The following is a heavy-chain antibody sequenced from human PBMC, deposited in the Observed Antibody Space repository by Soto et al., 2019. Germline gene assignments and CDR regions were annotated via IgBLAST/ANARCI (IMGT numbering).Heavy chain of an antibody. Sequence: SETLSLTCAVYGGSFSGYYWSWIRQPPGKGLEWIGEINHSGSTNYNPSLKSRVTISVDTSKNQFSLKLSSVTAADTAVYYCAGRYSYGKIDYWGQGTLVTVSS. V-gene: IGHV4-34*01. J-gene: IGHJ4*02. CDR1: GGSFSGYY. CDR2: INHSGST. CDR3: AGRYSYGKIDY. D-gene: IGHD5-18*01.